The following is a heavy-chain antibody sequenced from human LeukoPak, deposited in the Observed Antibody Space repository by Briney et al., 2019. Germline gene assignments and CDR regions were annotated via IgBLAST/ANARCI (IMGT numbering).Heavy chain of an antibody. CDR1: GGSISSYY. CDR3: ARAGRVHDYSLFDY. V-gene: IGHV4-4*07. CDR2: IYTSGST. Sequence: ASETLSLTCTVSGGSISSYYWSWIRQPPGKGLEWIGRIYTSGSTNYNPSLKSRVTMSVDTSKNQFSLKLSSVTAADTAVYYCARAGRVHDYSLFDYWGQGTLVTVSS. D-gene: IGHD4-11*01. J-gene: IGHJ4*02.